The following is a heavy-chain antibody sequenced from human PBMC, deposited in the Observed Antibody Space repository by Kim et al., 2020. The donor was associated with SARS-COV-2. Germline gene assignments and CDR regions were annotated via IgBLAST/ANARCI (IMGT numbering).Heavy chain of an antibody. D-gene: IGHD4-17*01. V-gene: IGHV1-58*01. CDR3: AAGAGDYGDYYYFDY. Sequence: SVKVSCKASGFTFTSSTVQWVRQARGQRLEWIGWIVVGSGNTNYAQKFQERVTITRDMSTSTAYMELSSLRSEDTAVYYCAAGAGDYGDYYYFDYWGQGTLVTVSS. CDR1: GFTFTSST. J-gene: IGHJ4*02. CDR2: IVVGSGNT.